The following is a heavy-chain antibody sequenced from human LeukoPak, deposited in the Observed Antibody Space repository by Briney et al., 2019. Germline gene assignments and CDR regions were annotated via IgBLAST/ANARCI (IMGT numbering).Heavy chain of an antibody. D-gene: IGHD5-24*01. V-gene: IGHV1-2*02. Sequence: GASVKVSCKASGYTFTGYYMHWVRQAPGQGLEWMGWINPNSGDTNYAQKFQGRVTMTRDTSISTAYMELSRLRSDDTAVYYCARAAKNGYNYGAYFDYWGQGTLVTVSS. CDR1: GYTFTGYY. CDR2: INPNSGDT. J-gene: IGHJ4*02. CDR3: ARAAKNGYNYGAYFDY.